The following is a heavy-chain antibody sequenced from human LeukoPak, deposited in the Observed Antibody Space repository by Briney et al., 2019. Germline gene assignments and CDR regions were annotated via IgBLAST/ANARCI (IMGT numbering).Heavy chain of an antibody. CDR2: ISGSGGST. V-gene: IGHV3-23*01. Sequence: PGGSLRLSCAASGCTFSSYGMSWVRQAPGKGLEWVSAISGSGGSTYYADSVKGRFTISRDNSKNTLYLQMNSLKAEDTAVYYCAKGPVTMVRGVIRSYYYYMDVWGKGTTVTISS. CDR1: GCTFSSYG. J-gene: IGHJ6*03. D-gene: IGHD3-10*01. CDR3: AKGPVTMVRGVIRSYYYYMDV.